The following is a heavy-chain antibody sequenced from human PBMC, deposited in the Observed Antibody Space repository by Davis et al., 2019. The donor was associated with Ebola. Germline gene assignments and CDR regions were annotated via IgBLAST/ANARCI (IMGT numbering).Heavy chain of an antibody. CDR1: GFTFSSYA. D-gene: IGHD7-27*01. CDR3: AKDTWGSRLYYFDY. V-gene: IGHV3-23*01. Sequence: GGSLRLSCAASGFTFSSYAMSWVRQAPGKGLEWLSGIRGDSSRTYYADSVKGRFTISRDNSKNTLYLQMNSLRAEDTAVYYCAKDTWGSRLYYFDYWGQGTLVTVSS. J-gene: IGHJ4*02. CDR2: IRGDSSRT.